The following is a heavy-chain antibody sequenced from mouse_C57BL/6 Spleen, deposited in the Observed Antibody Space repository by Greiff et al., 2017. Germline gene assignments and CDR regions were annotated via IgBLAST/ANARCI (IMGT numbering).Heavy chain of an antibody. Sequence: VQLQQSGPVLARPGASVKMSCKTSGYTFTSYWMHWVKQRPGQGLEWIGAIYPGNSDTSYNQKFKGKAKLTAVTSASTAYMELSSLTNEDSAVYYCTRGDYYGLGFAYWGQGTLVTVSA. J-gene: IGHJ3*01. CDR3: TRGDYYGLGFAY. CDR2: IYPGNSDT. D-gene: IGHD1-2*01. CDR1: GYTFTSYW. V-gene: IGHV1-5*01.